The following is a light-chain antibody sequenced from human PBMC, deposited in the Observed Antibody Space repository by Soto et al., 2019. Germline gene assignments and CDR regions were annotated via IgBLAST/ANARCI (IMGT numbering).Light chain of an antibody. CDR1: GSNIGSNT. CDR3: ATWDDSLNGYV. V-gene: IGLV1-44*01. CDR2: TDN. J-gene: IGLJ1*01. Sequence: QAVVTQTPSASGTPGQMITISCSGGGSNIGSNTVTWYQHFPRTAPKLLIYTDNQRPSGVPDRFSGSRSGTSASLAISGLQSGDEADYYCATWDDSLNGYVFGTGTKLTVL.